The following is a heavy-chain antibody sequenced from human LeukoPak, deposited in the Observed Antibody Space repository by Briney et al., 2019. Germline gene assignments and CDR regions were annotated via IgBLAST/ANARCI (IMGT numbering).Heavy chain of an antibody. J-gene: IGHJ4*02. V-gene: IGHV3-53*01. CDR1: GFSVSANV. CDR2: IDGGGST. Sequence: TGGSLRLSCAASGFSVSANVMSWVRQAPGKGLEWVSAIDGGGSTYYADSVKGRFTISRDDSENTLYLQMNSLRVEDTAVYYCARDKDWGYDYWGQGTLVSVSS. D-gene: IGHD3/OR15-3a*01. CDR3: ARDKDWGYDY.